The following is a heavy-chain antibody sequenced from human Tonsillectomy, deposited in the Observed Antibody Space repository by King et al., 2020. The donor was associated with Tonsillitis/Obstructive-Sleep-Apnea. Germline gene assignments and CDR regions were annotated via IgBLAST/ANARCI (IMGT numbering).Heavy chain of an antibody. V-gene: IGHV1-2*02. Sequence: VQLVESGAEVEKPGASVKGSFKASGYTFTGCYLHWVRQAPGQRLELVGRINPKTGGRNYAQKFQGRVTITRETSISTAYMELSRLRSDDTAVYYWATSTIFGVVPEAHSGNYYMDVWGKGTTVTVSS. D-gene: IGHD3-3*01. CDR2: INPKTGGR. CDR3: ATSTIFGVVPEAHSGNYYMDV. CDR1: GYTFTGCY. J-gene: IGHJ6*03.